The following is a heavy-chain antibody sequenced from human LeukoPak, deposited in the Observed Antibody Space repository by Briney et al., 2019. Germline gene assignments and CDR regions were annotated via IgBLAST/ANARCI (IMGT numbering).Heavy chain of an antibody. CDR1: GGSISTYY. D-gene: IGHD3-3*01. Sequence: PSETLSLTCTVSGGSISTYYWNWIRQPPGKGLEWIGYIYYSGATNYNPSLKSRVTISVDTSKNQFSLKLSSVTAADTAVYYCAAYYDFWSGFDYWGQGTLVTVSS. CDR2: IYYSGAT. V-gene: IGHV4-59*08. CDR3: AAYYDFWSGFDY. J-gene: IGHJ4*02.